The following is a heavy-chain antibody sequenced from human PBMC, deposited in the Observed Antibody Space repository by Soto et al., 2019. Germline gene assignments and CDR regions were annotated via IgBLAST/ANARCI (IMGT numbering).Heavy chain of an antibody. CDR2: ISESGDGT. J-gene: IGHJ6*02. Sequence: GGSLRLSCAASGFTFNTYAMTWVRQAPGKGLEWVSLISESGDGTYYADSVKGRFTISRDNSQRTLNLQMNSLRAEDTAVYYCAKNGDFWSWGMDVWGQGTTVTVSS. CDR3: AKNGDFWSWGMDV. CDR1: GFTFNTYA. V-gene: IGHV3-23*01. D-gene: IGHD3-3*01.